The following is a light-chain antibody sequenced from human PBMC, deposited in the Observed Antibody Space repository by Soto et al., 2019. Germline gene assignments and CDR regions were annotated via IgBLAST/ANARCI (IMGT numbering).Light chain of an antibody. CDR3: QSYDISLSVV. CDR1: SSNIGAGYG. V-gene: IGLV1-40*01. Sequence: QSALTQPPSVSGAPGQRVTISCTGSSSNIGAGYGVHWYQQLPGTAPKLLIYGNSNRPSGVPDRFSGSRSGTSASLAITGLQAEDEADYYCQSYDISLSVVFGGGTKVTVL. CDR2: GNS. J-gene: IGLJ2*01.